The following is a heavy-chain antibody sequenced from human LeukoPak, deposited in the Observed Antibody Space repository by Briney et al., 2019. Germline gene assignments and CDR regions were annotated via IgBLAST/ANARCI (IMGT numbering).Heavy chain of an antibody. J-gene: IGHJ1*01. CDR3: ARDYMSTVALY. CDR2: ISGYDGNT. V-gene: IGHV1-18*01. CDR1: GYTFSQFG. Sequence: VASVKVSFKASGYTFSQFGLSWVRQAPGQGLEWVGWISGYDGNTNYAQKLQGRVTMTTDTSTRTAYMELRSLTSNDTAVYYCARDYMSTVALYWGQGTLVTVSS. D-gene: IGHD4-23*01.